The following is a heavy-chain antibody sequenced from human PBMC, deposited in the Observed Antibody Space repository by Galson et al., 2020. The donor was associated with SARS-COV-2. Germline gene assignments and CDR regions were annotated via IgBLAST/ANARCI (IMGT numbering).Heavy chain of an antibody. D-gene: IGHD3-9*01. CDR1: RFTFSSFA. CDR3: ARGGWLQNSFEDFEDYFDY. CDR2: ISYDGSER. V-gene: IGHV3-30*04. Sequence: QLGESLKISCAASRFTFSSFAMHWVRQAPGKGLEWMAVISYDGSERYYRDSVKGRFTVSRDNSRNTLFLEMNSLKVEDTAVYYCARGGWLQNSFEDFEDYFDYWGQGTLVTVSS. J-gene: IGHJ4*02.